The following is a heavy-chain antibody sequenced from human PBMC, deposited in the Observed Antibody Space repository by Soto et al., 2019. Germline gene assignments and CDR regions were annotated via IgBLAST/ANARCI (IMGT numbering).Heavy chain of an antibody. Sequence: QVRLVESGGGVVQPGRSLRLSCTASGFSFSSYAMYWFRQPPGKGLEWVAVISHDGINKHYADSVKGRVTVSRDNSNHSLGLQLNSRRGEDTAMYYCARDMYSSDYFVKWFEPWGQGTLVTVSS. CDR1: GFSFSSYA. V-gene: IGHV3-30-3*01. D-gene: IGHD6-19*01. J-gene: IGHJ5*02. CDR3: ARDMYSSDYFVKWFEP. CDR2: ISHDGINK.